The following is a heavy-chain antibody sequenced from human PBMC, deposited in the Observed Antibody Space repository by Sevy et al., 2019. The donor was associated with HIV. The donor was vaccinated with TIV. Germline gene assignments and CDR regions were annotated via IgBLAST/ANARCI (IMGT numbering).Heavy chain of an antibody. V-gene: IGHV3-30*02. Sequence: GGSLRLSCAASGFTFSSYGMHWVRQAPGKGLEWVAFIRYDGSNKYYADSVKGRFTISRDNSKNTRYLQMNSLRAEDTAVYYCAKEIYYDYHYYYYYYGMDVWGQGTTVTVSS. CDR1: GFTFSSYG. J-gene: IGHJ6*02. CDR2: IRYDGSNK. D-gene: IGHD5-12*01. CDR3: AKEIYYDYHYYYYYYGMDV.